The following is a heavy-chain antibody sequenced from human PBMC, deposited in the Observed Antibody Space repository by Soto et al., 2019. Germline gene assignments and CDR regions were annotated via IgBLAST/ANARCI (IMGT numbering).Heavy chain of an antibody. Sequence: QVQLVESGGGVVQPGRSLRLSCASSGFTLTNYAMHWVRQAPGKGLEWLGVISDDGDNKYYADSVKGRFTISRDNSNKPLYLQMNSLRPEDTAVYYCARDRYSRSTLFDYWGQGTLVTVSS. D-gene: IGHD6-6*01. J-gene: IGHJ4*02. CDR2: ISDDGDNK. V-gene: IGHV3-30-3*01. CDR3: ARDRYSRSTLFDY. CDR1: GFTLTNYA.